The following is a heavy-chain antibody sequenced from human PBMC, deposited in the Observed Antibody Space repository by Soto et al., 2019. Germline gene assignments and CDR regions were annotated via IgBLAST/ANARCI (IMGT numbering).Heavy chain of an antibody. CDR1: GGSFSDYS. V-gene: IGHV4-59*01. CDR2: IYYSGST. CDR3: ARGKGAYCGGDCYSVWFDP. J-gene: IGHJ5*02. D-gene: IGHD2-21*02. Sequence: SETLSLTCAVSGGSFSDYSWSWIRQPPGKGLEWIGYIYYSGSTNYNPSLKSRVTISVDTSKNQFSLKLSSVTAADTAVYYCARGKGAYCGGDCYSVWFDPWGQGTLVTVSS.